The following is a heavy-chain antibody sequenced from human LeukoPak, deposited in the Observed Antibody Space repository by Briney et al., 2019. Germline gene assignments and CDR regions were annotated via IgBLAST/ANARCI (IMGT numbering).Heavy chain of an antibody. CDR2: IIPILGIA. Sequence: SVKVSCKASGGTFSSYTISCVRQAPGQGLEWMGRIIPILGIANYAQKFQGRVTITADKSTSTAYMELSSLRSEDTAVYYCARETDIVVVVAAHPGAFDIWGQGTMVTVSS. CDR3: ARETDIVVVVAAHPGAFDI. CDR1: GGTFSSYT. V-gene: IGHV1-69*04. J-gene: IGHJ3*02. D-gene: IGHD2-15*01.